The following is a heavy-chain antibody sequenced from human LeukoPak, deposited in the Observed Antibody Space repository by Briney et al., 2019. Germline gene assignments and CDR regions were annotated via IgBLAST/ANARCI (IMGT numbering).Heavy chain of an antibody. CDR3: ARDDGGEYFDY. J-gene: IGHJ4*02. CDR1: GYTFTSYY. V-gene: IGHV1-2*02. CDR2: INPNSGGT. Sequence: ASVKVCCKASGYTFTSYYMHWVRQAPGQGLEWMGWINPNSGGTNYAQKFQGRVTMTRDTSISTAYMELSRLRSDDTAVYYCARDDGGEYFDYWGQGTLVTVSS. D-gene: IGHD3-10*01.